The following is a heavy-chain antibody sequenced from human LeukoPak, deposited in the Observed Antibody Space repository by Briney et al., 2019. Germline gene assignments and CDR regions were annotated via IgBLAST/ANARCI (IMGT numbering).Heavy chain of an antibody. CDR2: IYYSGST. CDR1: GGSISSSSYY. Sequence: TSETLSLTCTVSGGSISSSSYYWGWIRQPPGKGLEWIGSIYYSGSTYYNPSLKSRVTISVDTSKNQFSLKLSSVTAADTAVYYCARGTEYSSSSRGNRIDYWGQGTLVTVSS. J-gene: IGHJ4*02. V-gene: IGHV4-39*07. CDR3: ARGTEYSSSSRGNRIDY. D-gene: IGHD6-6*01.